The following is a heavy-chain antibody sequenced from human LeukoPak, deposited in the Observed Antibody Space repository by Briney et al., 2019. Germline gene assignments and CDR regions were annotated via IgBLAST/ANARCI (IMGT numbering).Heavy chain of an antibody. CDR2: IYYSGST. CDR3: ARGYDSSGSNAFDI. V-gene: IGHV4-39*07. CDR1: GFTISSSCFY. D-gene: IGHD3-22*01. Sequence: AETLSLTCTVSGFTISSSCFYWVWLPQPPGKGLEWIGSIYYSGSTYYNPSLKSRVTISVDTSNNQFSLKLSSVTAADTAVYYCARGYDSSGSNAFDIWGQGTMVTVSS. J-gene: IGHJ3*02.